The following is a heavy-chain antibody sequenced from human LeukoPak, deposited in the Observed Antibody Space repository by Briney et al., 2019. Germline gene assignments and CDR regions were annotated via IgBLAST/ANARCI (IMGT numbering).Heavy chain of an antibody. CDR2: INPNSGGT. V-gene: IGHV1-2*02. CDR3: ARAVVGATGGFDY. J-gene: IGHJ4*02. D-gene: IGHD1-26*01. Sequence: ASVKVSCKASGYTFTGYYMHWVRQAPGQGLEWMGWINPNSGGTNYAQKFQGRVTMTRDTSISTAYMELSRLRSDDTAVYYCARAVVGATGGFDYWGQGTLVNVSS. CDR1: GYTFTGYY.